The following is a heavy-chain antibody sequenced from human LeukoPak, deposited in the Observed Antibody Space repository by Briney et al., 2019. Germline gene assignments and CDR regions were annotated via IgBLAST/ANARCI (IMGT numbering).Heavy chain of an antibody. CDR1: GFTFSSYV. CDR2: ISYDGSNE. V-gene: IGHV3-30*04. D-gene: IGHD3-22*01. J-gene: IGHJ4*02. Sequence: GGSLRLSCAASGFTFSSYVMHWVRQAPGKGLEWVAIISYDGSNEYYADSVKGRFTISRDNAKNSLYLQMNSLKPEDTALYYCAKDFSSGYYYFDFWGQGTLVTVSS. CDR3: AKDFSSGYYYFDF.